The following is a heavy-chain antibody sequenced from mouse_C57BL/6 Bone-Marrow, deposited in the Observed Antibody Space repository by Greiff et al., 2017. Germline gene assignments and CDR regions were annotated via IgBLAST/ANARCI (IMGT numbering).Heavy chain of an antibody. CDR2: INPNNGGT. V-gene: IGHV1-26*01. CDR1: GYTFTDYY. CDR3: ARTGMGFAY. Sequence: VQLQQSGPELVKPGASVKISCKASGYTFTDYYMNWVKQSHGKSLEWIGDINPNNGGTSYNQKFKGKATLTVDKSSSTAYMELRSLTSEDSAVYYCARTGMGFAYWGQGTLVTGSA. J-gene: IGHJ3*01. D-gene: IGHD4-1*01.